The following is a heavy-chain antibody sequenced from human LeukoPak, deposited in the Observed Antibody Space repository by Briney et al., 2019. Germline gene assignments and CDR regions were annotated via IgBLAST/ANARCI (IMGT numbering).Heavy chain of an antibody. J-gene: IGHJ4*02. D-gene: IGHD1-26*01. CDR3: ARVGLRELLGYFDY. Sequence: ASVKVSCKASGGTFSSYAISWVRQAPGQWLEWMGGIIPIFGTANYAQKFQGRVTITADESTSTAYMELSSLRSEDTAVYYCARVGLRELLGYFDYWGQGTLVTGSS. CDR1: GGTFSSYA. V-gene: IGHV1-69*13. CDR2: IIPIFGTA.